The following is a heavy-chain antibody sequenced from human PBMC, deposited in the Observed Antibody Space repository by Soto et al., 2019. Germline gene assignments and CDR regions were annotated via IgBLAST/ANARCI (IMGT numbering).Heavy chain of an antibody. V-gene: IGHV3-7*01. D-gene: IGHD4-17*01. CDR3: ARNRDYAFDY. CDR2: IKQDGSDK. CDR1: GFTFSNYW. J-gene: IGHJ4*02. Sequence: EVQLVESGGCLVQPGGSLRLSCAASGFTFSNYWMSWVRQAPGKGLEWVAIIKQDGSDKYYVDFVKGRFTISRDNAKNSLYLQMNSLRTEDAAVYYCARNRDYAFDYWGRGTLVTVSS.